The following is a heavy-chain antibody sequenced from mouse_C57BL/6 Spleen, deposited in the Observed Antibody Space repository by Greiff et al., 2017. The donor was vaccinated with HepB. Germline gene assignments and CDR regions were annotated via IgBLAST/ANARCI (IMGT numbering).Heavy chain of an antibody. J-gene: IGHJ2*01. CDR2: IDPEDGET. CDR3: ARPTTVVGGGYYFDY. CDR1: GFNIKDYY. D-gene: IGHD1-1*01. Sequence: EVKLMESGAELVKPGASVKLSCTASGFNIKDYYMHWVKQRTEQGLEWIGRIDPEDGETKYAPKFQGKATITADTSSNTAYLQLSSLTSEDTAVYYCARPTTVVGGGYYFDYWGQGTTLTVSS. V-gene: IGHV14-2*01.